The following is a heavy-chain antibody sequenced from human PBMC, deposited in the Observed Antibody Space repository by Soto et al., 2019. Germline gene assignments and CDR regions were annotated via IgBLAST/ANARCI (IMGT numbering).Heavy chain of an antibody. J-gene: IGHJ6*02. CDR3: ASGCSGGSCYSSYYYYGMDV. Sequence: QVQLVQSGAEVKKPGSSVKVSCKASGGTFSSYAISWVRQAPGQGLEWMGGIIPIFGTANYAQKFQGRVTITADESTSTXYXXLSSLRSEDTAVYYCASGCSGGSCYSSYYYYGMDVWGQGTTVTVSS. D-gene: IGHD2-15*01. V-gene: IGHV1-69*12. CDR2: IIPIFGTA. CDR1: GGTFSSYA.